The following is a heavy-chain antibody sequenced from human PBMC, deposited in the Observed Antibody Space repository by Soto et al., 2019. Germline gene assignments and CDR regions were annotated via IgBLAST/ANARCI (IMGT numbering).Heavy chain of an antibody. Sequence: SETLSLTCPVSGGTISSGCYYLSWLSQHPGKGLEWIGYIYYSGSTYYNPSLKSRVTISVDTSKNQFSLKLSSVTAADTAVYYCARAGMVRGVIHWFDPWGQGTLVTVSS. CDR2: IYYSGST. CDR3: ARAGMVRGVIHWFDP. J-gene: IGHJ5*02. D-gene: IGHD3-10*01. CDR1: GGTISSGCYY. V-gene: IGHV4-31*03.